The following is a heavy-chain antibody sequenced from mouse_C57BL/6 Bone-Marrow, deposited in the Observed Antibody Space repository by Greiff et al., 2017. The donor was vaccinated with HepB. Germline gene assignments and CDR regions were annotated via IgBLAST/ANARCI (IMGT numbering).Heavy chain of an antibody. D-gene: IGHD1-1*01. J-gene: IGHJ2*01. Sequence: QVQLKESGPELVKPGASVKISCKASGYSFTSYYIHWVKQRPGQGLEWIGWIYPGSGNTKYNEKFKGKATLTADTSSSTAYMQLSSLTSEDSAVYYCAKPLLRFYYFDYWGQGTTLTVSS. CDR1: GYSFTSYY. CDR3: AKPLLRFYYFDY. CDR2: IYPGSGNT. V-gene: IGHV1-66*01.